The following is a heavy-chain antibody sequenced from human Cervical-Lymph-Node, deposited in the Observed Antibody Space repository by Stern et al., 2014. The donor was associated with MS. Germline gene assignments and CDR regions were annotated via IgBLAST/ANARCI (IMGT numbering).Heavy chain of an antibody. Sequence: VQLVESGTEVKKPGASVKVSCKASGYNFVNFLITWVRQAPGQGFEWMGWISVYSGYTHYSPKFQDRVTLTTDTSTSTAYMELRTLRPDDTAVYYCARGVPDSWGQGTLVTVSS. CDR3: ARGVPDS. CDR1: GYNFVNFL. CDR2: ISVYSGYT. J-gene: IGHJ4*02. V-gene: IGHV1-18*01.